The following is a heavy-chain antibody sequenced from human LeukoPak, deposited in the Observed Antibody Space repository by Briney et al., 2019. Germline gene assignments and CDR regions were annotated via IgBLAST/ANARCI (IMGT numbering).Heavy chain of an antibody. V-gene: IGHV4-4*07. J-gene: IGHJ6*03. CDR1: GGSISSYY. CDR3: ASGGSGSYYYCYYMDV. CDR2: IYTSGST. D-gene: IGHD3-10*01. Sequence: PSETLSLTCTVSGGSISSYYWSWIRQPAGKGLEWIGRIYTSGSTSYNPSLKSRVTMSVDTSKNQFSLKLSSVTAADTAVYYCASGGSGSYYYCYYMDVWGKGTTVTVSS.